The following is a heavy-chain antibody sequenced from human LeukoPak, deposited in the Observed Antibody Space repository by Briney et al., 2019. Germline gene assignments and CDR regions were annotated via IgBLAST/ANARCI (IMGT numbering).Heavy chain of an antibody. Sequence: ASVKVSCKASGYTFTSYDINWVRQATGQGLEWMGWMNPNSGNTGYAQKFQGRVTMTRNTSISTAYMELSSLRSEDTAVYYCARRIAAAGVHYHYYYMDVWGKGTTVTVS. J-gene: IGHJ6*03. CDR2: MNPNSGNT. CDR3: ARRIAAAGVHYHYYYMDV. V-gene: IGHV1-8*01. CDR1: GYTFTSYD. D-gene: IGHD6-13*01.